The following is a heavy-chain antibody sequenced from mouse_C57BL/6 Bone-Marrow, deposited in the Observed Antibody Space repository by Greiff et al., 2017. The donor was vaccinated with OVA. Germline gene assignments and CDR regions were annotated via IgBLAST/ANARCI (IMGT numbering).Heavy chain of an antibody. Sequence: VKLMESGPELVKPGASVKISCKASGYTFTDYYINWVKQRPGQGLEWIGWIFPGSGSTYYNEKFKGKATLTVDKSSSTAYMLLSSLTSEDSAVYFCARTHYYGSSYVYFDYWGQGTTLTVSS. D-gene: IGHD1-1*01. J-gene: IGHJ2*01. CDR3: ARTHYYGSSYVYFDY. CDR2: IFPGSGST. CDR1: GYTFTDYY. V-gene: IGHV1-75*01.